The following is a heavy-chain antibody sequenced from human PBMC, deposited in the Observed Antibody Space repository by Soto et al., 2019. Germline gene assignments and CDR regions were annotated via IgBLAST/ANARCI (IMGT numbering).Heavy chain of an antibody. Sequence: PSETLSLTCTVSGGSISSSSYYWGWIRQPPGKGLEWIGSIYYSGSTYYNPSLKSRVTISVDTSKNQFSLKLSSVTAADTAVYYCERGRREYYYGSGSSKAPFYYYYYGMDVWGQGTTVTVSS. D-gene: IGHD3-10*01. CDR3: ERGRREYYYGSGSSKAPFYYYYYGMDV. CDR2: IYYSGST. V-gene: IGHV4-39*01. CDR1: GGSISSSSYY. J-gene: IGHJ6*02.